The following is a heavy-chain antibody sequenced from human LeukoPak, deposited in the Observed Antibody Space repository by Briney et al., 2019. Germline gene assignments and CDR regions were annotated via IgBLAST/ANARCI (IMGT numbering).Heavy chain of an antibody. D-gene: IGHD1-7*01. J-gene: IGHJ4*02. V-gene: IGHV5-51*01. CDR3: ARDRGITGTTWSY. CDR2: IYPGDSDT. CDR1: GYRFTSYW. Sequence: HGESLKISCKGSGYRFTSYWIGWVRQMPGKGLEWMGIIYPGDSDTRYSPSFQGQVTISADKSISTAYLQWSSLKASDTAMYYCARDRGITGTTWSYWGQGTLVTVSS.